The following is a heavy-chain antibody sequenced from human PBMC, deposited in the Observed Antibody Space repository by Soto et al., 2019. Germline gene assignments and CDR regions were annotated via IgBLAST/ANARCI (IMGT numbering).Heavy chain of an antibody. CDR2: ISTYNGNT. Sequence: QVQLVQSGAEVKKPGASVKVSCKASGYTFITYGVSWVRQAPGQGLDWLGWISTYNGNTRYAERLQGRVTMTTDTTTNTAYMELRTLRSDDTAVYYCARGPTDYYDNSANSFLDYWGQGTLVTVSS. D-gene: IGHD3-22*01. V-gene: IGHV1-18*01. CDR1: GYTFITYG. CDR3: ARGPTDYYDNSANSFLDY. J-gene: IGHJ4*02.